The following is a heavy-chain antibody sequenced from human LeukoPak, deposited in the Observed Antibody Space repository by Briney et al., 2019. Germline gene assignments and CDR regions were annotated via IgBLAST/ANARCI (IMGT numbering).Heavy chain of an antibody. CDR3: AKDRYFDSSANHYESGE. J-gene: IGHJ4*02. CDR2: ITGGGGFT. Sequence: GGSLRLSCVASGFTLSNYGMSWVRQAPGKGLDWVSGITGGGGFTKYADSVTGRFTISRDNFKNTIYLQMNSLRAEDTAVYYCAKDRYFDSSANHYESGEWGQGTLVTVSS. V-gene: IGHV3-23*01. D-gene: IGHD3-22*01. CDR1: GFTLSNYG.